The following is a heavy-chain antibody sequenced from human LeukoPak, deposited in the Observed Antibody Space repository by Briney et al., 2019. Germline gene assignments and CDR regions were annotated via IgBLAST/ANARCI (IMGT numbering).Heavy chain of an antibody. Sequence: ASVKVSCKASGYTFTSYYMHWVRQAPGQGLEWMGIINPSDGSTGYAQKFQGRVTMTRDTSTSAVYMELSSLRSEDTAVYYCARDEPEVHFHAFESWGQGTMVTVSS. CDR2: INPSDGST. CDR3: ARDEPEVHFHAFES. J-gene: IGHJ3*02. V-gene: IGHV1-46*01. CDR1: GYTFTSYY.